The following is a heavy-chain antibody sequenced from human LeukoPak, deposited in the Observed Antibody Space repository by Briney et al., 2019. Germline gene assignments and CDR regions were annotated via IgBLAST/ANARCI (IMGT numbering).Heavy chain of an antibody. V-gene: IGHV4-30-4*01. D-gene: IGHD3-22*01. CDR3: ARDRDSDSSGYSRH. Sequence: PSETLSLTCTVSGGSISSGDYYWSWIRQPPGKGLEWIGYIYYSGSTYYNPSLKSRVTISVDTSKNQFSLKLSSVTAADTAVYYCARDRDSDSSGYSRHWGQGTLVTVSS. J-gene: IGHJ1*01. CDR2: IYYSGST. CDR1: GGSISSGDYY.